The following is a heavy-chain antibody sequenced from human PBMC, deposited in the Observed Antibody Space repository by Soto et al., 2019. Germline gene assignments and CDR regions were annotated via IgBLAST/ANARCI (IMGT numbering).Heavy chain of an antibody. CDR2: ISTYNGDT. V-gene: IGHV1-18*01. D-gene: IGHD5-12*01. CDR1: GYTFTRSG. Sequence: QVQLVQSGAEVKKPGASVKVSCKASGYTFTRSGISWVRQAPGQGLEWMGWISTYNGDTNYAQTFQGRVTMTTDTSTSTAYMELRSLRSDDTAVYSCAGEGVAPYYYYGMDVWGQGTPVTVSS. CDR3: AGEGVAPYYYYGMDV. J-gene: IGHJ6*02.